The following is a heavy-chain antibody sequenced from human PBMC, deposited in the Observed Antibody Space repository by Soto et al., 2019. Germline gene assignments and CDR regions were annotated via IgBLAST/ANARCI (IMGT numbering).Heavy chain of an antibody. CDR1: GFSVSSKY. Sequence: GGSLRLSCAASGFSVSSKYMTWVRQAPGKGLEWVAVISYDGSNKYYADSVKGRFTISRDNSKNTLYLQMNSLRTEDTAVYYCAKMYSSGWPPRNDHWGQGTLVTVSS. J-gene: IGHJ4*02. CDR2: ISYDGSNK. V-gene: IGHV3-30*18. D-gene: IGHD6-19*01. CDR3: AKMYSSGWPPRNDH.